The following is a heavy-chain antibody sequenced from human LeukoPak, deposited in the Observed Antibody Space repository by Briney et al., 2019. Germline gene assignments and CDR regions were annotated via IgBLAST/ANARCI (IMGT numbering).Heavy chain of an antibody. CDR2: ISGSGGST. V-gene: IGHV3-23*01. CDR3: AKDAPADYDFWSGYFTYYFDY. J-gene: IGHJ4*02. CDR1: GFTFSSYA. Sequence: SGGSLRLSCAASGFTFSSYAMSWVRQAPGKGLEWVSAISGSGGSTYYADSVKGRFTISRDNSKNTLYLQMNSLRAEDTAVYYCAKDAPADYDFWSGYFTYYFDYWGQGTLVTVSS. D-gene: IGHD3-3*01.